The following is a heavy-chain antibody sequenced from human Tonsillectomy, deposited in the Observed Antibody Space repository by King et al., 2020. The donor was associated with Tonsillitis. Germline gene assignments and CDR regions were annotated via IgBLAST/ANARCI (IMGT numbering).Heavy chain of an antibody. J-gene: IGHJ3*02. CDR1: GFTFSSYW. V-gene: IGHV3-74*01. CDR3: ARADRGGVFDI. D-gene: IGHD2-8*02. Sequence: VQLVESGGGLVQPGGSLRLSCAASGFTFSSYWMHWVRQAPGKGLVWVSRIYSDGSDTSYADSVKVRFTISRDNAKNTLYLQINSLRAEDTAVYYCARADRGGVFDICGQGTMVTVSS. CDR2: IYSDGSDT.